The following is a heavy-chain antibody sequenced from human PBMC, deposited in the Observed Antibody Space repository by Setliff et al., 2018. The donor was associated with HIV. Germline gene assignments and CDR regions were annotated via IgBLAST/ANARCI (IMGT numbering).Heavy chain of an antibody. V-gene: IGHV1-18*01. J-gene: IGHJ1*01. CDR2: ISGNNRIT. CDR1: GYKFNIFG. D-gene: IGHD3-22*01. Sequence: ASVKVSCKTSGYKFNIFGVSWVRQAPGQGLEWMGWISGNNRITYYAQNFQSRVTLTTDTSTSTSNMELRSLRSDDTAVYYCAKGSVRMHYYDSSGYFQHWGQGTPVTVSS. CDR3: AKGSVRMHYYDSSGYFQH.